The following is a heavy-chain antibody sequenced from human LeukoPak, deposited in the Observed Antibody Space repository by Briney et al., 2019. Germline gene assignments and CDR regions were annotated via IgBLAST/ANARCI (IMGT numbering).Heavy chain of an antibody. J-gene: IGHJ6*03. V-gene: IGHV1-18*01. Sequence: ASVKVSCKSSGYTFTSYGISWVRQAPGQGLEWMGWISAYNGNTNYAQKLQGRVTMTTDTSTSTASMELRSLRSDDPAVYYCARAGVSNPGIAVAGTDYYYYYMVVWGKGTTVTVSS. D-gene: IGHD6-19*01. CDR3: ARAGVSNPGIAVAGTDYYYYYMVV. CDR2: ISAYNGNT. CDR1: GYTFTSYG.